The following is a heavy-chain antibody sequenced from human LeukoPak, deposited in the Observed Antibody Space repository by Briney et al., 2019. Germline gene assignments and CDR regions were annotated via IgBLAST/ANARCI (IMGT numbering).Heavy chain of an antibody. CDR1: GYTFTGYY. CDR2: SNPNSGGT. D-gene: IGHD6-13*01. CDR3: ARGVWAYIAAAPEDY. Sequence: ASVKVSCKASGYTFTGYYMHWVRQAPGQGLEWMGWSNPNSGGTNYAQKFQGRVTMTTDTSISTAYMELSRMRSDDTAVYYCARGVWAYIAAAPEDYWGQGTLVTVSS. V-gene: IGHV1-2*02. J-gene: IGHJ4*02.